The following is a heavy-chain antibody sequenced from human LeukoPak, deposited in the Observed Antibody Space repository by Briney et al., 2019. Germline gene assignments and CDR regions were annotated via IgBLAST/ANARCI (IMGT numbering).Heavy chain of an antibody. Sequence: PGGSLRLSCAVSGLTLSNYWMNWVRQAPGKGLEWVAVITYDGNNQYYADSVKGRFTVSRDNSRSTVSLQMDSLRGEDTAVYYCARAPVRGAVAGVDYWGQGTLVTVSS. CDR1: GLTLSNYW. V-gene: IGHV3-30-3*01. D-gene: IGHD6-19*01. CDR2: ITYDGNNQ. J-gene: IGHJ4*02. CDR3: ARAPVRGAVAGVDY.